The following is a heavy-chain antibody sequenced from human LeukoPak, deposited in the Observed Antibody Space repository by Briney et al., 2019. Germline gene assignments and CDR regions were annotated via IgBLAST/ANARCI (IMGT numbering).Heavy chain of an antibody. CDR2: IYPGDSDT. Sequence: GESLKISCKGSGYSFTSYWIGWVRQMPGKGLEWMGIIYPGDSDTRYSPSFQGQVTISADKSLSTAYLQWSSLKASDTAMYYCARGSGSYHTAYMNWGQGSPITVSS. V-gene: IGHV5-51*01. CDR1: GYSFTSYW. CDR3: ARGSGSYHTAYMN. J-gene: IGHJ4*02. D-gene: IGHD1-26*01.